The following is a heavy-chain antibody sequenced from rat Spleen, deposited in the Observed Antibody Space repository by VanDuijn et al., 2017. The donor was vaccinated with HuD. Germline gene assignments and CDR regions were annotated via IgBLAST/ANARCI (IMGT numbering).Heavy chain of an antibody. J-gene: IGHJ4*01. CDR2: ISYSGST. CDR3: ARGLRRVLVMDA. Sequence: EVQLQESGPGLVKPSQSLSLTCSVTGYSIPSNYWGWIRKFPGNKMEWMGYISYSGSTSYNPSLKSRISITRDTSKNQFFLQLNSVTTEDTATYYCARGLRRVLVMDAWGQGASVTVSS. V-gene: IGHV3-1*01. D-gene: IGHD1-11*01. CDR1: GYSIPSNY.